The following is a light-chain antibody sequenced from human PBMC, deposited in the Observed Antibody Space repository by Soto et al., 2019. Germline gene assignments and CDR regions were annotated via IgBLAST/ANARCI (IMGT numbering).Light chain of an antibody. CDR1: SSDVGGYNC. CDR2: EVS. Sequence: QSVLTQPASVSGSPGQSITISCTGTSSDVGGYNCVSWFQQHPGKAPKLMIYEVSNRPSGVSNRFSGSKSGNTASLTISGLQAEDEADYYCSSYSDTNTLEVFGTGTKVTVL. J-gene: IGLJ1*01. CDR3: SSYSDTNTLEV. V-gene: IGLV2-14*01.